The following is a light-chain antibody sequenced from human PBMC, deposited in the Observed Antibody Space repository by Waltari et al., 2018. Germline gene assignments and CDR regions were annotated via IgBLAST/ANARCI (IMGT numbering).Light chain of an antibody. CDR1: SSNIGINT. CDR2: GNT. Sequence: QSVLTQPPSASGTPGQRVTISCSGSSSNIGINTVNWYQQLPGTAPKLLIYGNTPRPSGVPDRFSGSKSGTSASLAISGLQSEDEADYYCAAWDDSLNGWVFGGGTKLTVL. J-gene: IGLJ3*02. CDR3: AAWDDSLNGWV. V-gene: IGLV1-44*01.